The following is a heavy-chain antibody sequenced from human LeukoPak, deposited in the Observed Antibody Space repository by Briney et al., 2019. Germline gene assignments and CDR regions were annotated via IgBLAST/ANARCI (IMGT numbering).Heavy chain of an antibody. CDR2: ISGSGGST. V-gene: IGHV3-23*01. J-gene: IGHJ6*02. D-gene: IGHD3-10*01. CDR3: AKGSFMVRFYGMDV. CDR1: GFTFSSYA. Sequence: GGSLRLSCAASGFTFSSYAMSWVRQAPGKGLEWVSAISGSGGSTYYEDSVKGRFTISRDNSKNTLYLQMNSLRAEDTAVYYCAKGSFMVRFYGMDVWGQGTTVTVSS.